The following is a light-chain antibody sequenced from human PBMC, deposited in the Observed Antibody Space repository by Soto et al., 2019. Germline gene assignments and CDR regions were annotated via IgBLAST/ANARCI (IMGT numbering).Light chain of an antibody. J-gene: IGLJ1*01. CDR2: EVS. CDR3: SSYTSIITLYV. V-gene: IGLV2-14*01. Sequence: QSVLTQPASVSGSPGQSITISCTGTSSDLAIYEVSNRPSGVSNRFSGSKSGNTASLTISGLQAEDEADYYCSSYTSIITLYVFGSGTKVTVL. CDR1: SSDLA.